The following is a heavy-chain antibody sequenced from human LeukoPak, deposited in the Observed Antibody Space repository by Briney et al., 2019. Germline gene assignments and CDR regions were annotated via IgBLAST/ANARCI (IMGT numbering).Heavy chain of an antibody. CDR1: GGSISSYY. V-gene: IGHV4-59*08. Sequence: SETLSLTCTVSGGSISSYYWSWIRQPPGKGLEWIGYIYYSGSTNYNPSLKSRVTISVDTSKNQFSLKLSSVTAADTAVYSCARLRTAMVTAAFDYWGQGTLVTVSS. CDR3: ARLRTAMVTAAFDY. J-gene: IGHJ4*02. CDR2: IYYSGST. D-gene: IGHD5-18*01.